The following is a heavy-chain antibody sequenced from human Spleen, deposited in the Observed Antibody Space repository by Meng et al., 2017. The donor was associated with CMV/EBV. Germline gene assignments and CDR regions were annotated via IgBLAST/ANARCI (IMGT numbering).Heavy chain of an antibody. D-gene: IGHD3-22*01. CDR2: IYYSGRT. V-gene: IGHV4-39*07. CDR3: ARYGWLGLHYDSTDPFDY. Sequence: SETLSLTCTVSAGSISSSSYYWGWIRQTPGKGLEWIGSIYYSGRTYYNPSLESRVTISVDTSKNQFSLKLSSVTAPDTAVYSWARYGWLGLHYDSTDPFDYWGQGTLVTVSS. CDR1: AGSISSSSYY. J-gene: IGHJ4*02.